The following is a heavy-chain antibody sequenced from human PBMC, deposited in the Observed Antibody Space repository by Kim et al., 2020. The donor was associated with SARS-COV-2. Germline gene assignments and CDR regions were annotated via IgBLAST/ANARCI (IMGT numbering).Heavy chain of an antibody. D-gene: IGHD6-19*01. Sequence: SETLSLTCNVSGGSVSSRSYYWGWIRQPPGKGLEWVGFVDCSGNTFYNPSLKSRLAISVDTSKNQFSLKVNSVTAADTSLYYCARLGYSNGWSDHYLDYWGQGTLVTVSS. CDR3: ARLGYSNGWSDHYLDY. J-gene: IGHJ4*02. CDR2: VDCSGNT. CDR1: GGSVSSRSYY. V-gene: IGHV4-39*01.